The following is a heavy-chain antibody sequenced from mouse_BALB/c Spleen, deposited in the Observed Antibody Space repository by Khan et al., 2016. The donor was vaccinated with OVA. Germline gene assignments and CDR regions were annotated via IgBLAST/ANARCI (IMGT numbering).Heavy chain of an antibody. CDR1: NYSFTDYT. D-gene: IGHD1-2*01. J-gene: IGHJ3*01. V-gene: IGHV1-18*01. Sequence: EVQLQQSGPELVKPGDSMKISCKASNYSFTDYTMNWVKQSHGKNLEWIGLINPYNGGSNYNQKFKGKATLTVDKSSSTAYMELLSLTSEDAAGYYCTRSGYGGFAYGGQGTLVTVSA. CDR3: TRSGYGGFAY. CDR2: INPYNGGS.